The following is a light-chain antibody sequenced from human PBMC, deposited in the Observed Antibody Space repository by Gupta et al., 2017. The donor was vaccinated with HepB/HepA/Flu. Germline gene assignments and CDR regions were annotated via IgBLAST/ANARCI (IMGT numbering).Light chain of an antibody. CDR2: DAS. CDR1: QSITTF. V-gene: IGKV1-39*01. Sequence: DIQMTQSPSSLSAALGDRVTITCQASQSITTFLVWYQQKPGQAPKLLIYDASRSQSGVPSRFSGSGSGTDFTLTIIRPQPEDFATYSCQQTYSTPLAFGQGTLMESK. J-gene: IGKJ5*01. CDR3: QQTYSTPLA.